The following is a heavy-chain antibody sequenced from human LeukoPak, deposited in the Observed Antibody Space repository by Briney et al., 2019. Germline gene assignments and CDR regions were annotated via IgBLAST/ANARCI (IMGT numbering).Heavy chain of an antibody. Sequence: GASVKVSYKASGYTVTRYYMHLVRQAPGQGLEWMGWINPNSGGTNYAQKCQGRVTMTRDTSISTAYMELSRLRSDETAGYYCATAAEPCSSTSCWLYLDYCGQGNLVTVSS. CDR3: ATAAEPCSSTSCWLYLDY. J-gene: IGHJ4*02. CDR1: GYTVTRYY. CDR2: INPNSGGT. D-gene: IGHD2-2*01. V-gene: IGHV1-2*02.